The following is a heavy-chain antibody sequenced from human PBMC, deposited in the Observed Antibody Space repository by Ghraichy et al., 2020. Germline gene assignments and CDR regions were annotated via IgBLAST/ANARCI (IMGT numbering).Heavy chain of an antibody. Sequence: GESLNISCKGSGYSFTSYWIGWVRQMPGKGLEWMGIIYPGDSDTRYSPSFQGQVTISADKSISTAYLQWSSLKASDTAMYYCARLGPIAAAGTGRPYYFDYWGQGTLVTVSS. CDR2: IYPGDSDT. CDR3: ARLGPIAAAGTGRPYYFDY. CDR1: GYSFTSYW. J-gene: IGHJ4*02. V-gene: IGHV5-51*01. D-gene: IGHD6-13*01.